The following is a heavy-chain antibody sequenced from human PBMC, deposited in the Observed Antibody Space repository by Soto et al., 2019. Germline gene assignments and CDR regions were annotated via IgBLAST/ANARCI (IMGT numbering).Heavy chain of an antibody. CDR3: ARVEVGATDYGMDA. CDR2: ISSSSSYI. J-gene: IGHJ6*02. CDR1: GFTFSSYS. D-gene: IGHD1-26*01. V-gene: IGHV3-21*01. Sequence: GGSLRLSCAASGFTFSSYSMNWVRQAPGKGLEWVSSISSSSSYIYYADSVKGRFTISRDNAKNSLYLQMNSLRAEDTAVYYCARVEVGATDYGMDAWGQGTTVTVSS.